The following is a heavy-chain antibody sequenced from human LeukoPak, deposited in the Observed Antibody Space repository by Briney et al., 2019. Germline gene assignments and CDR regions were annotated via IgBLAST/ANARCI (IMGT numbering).Heavy chain of an antibody. Sequence: LXXXXXXSGXXFXNYRMSWVRQAPGKGLEWVANIKQDGSETHYVDSVRGRFIVSRDNAKNSVFLQMNSLRVEDTAIYYCARDFAAAVGWGQGTLVTVSS. D-gene: IGHD6-13*01. CDR1: GXXFXNYR. V-gene: IGHV3-7*01. CDR2: IKQDGSET. CDR3: ARDFAAAVG. J-gene: IGHJ4*02.